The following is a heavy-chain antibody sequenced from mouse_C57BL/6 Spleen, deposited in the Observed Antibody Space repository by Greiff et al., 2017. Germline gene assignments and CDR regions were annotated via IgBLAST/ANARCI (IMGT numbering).Heavy chain of an antibody. J-gene: IGHJ3*01. D-gene: IGHD2-10*02. Sequence: QVQLQQPGAELVKPGASVKLSCKASGYTFTSYWMQWVKQRPGQGLEWIGEIDPSDSYTNYNQKFKGKATLTVDTSSSTAYMQLSSLTSEDSAVYYCARKDSIPFAYWGQGTLVTVSA. CDR2: IDPSDSYT. CDR3: ARKDSIPFAY. CDR1: GYTFTSYW. V-gene: IGHV1-50*01.